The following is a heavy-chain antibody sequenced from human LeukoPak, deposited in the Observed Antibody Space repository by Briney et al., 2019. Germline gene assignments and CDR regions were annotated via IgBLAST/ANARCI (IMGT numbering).Heavy chain of an antibody. Sequence: SETLSLTCAVYGGSFSDYYWSWIRQPPRKGLEWIGEINHNGSTNYNPSLKSRVTISIDTSKNQFSLKLSSVTAADTAVFYCTRGARTPSGYGSRTAGRANWFDPWGQGTLVTVSS. V-gene: IGHV4-34*01. CDR2: INHNGST. CDR3: TRGARTPSGYGSRTAGRANWFDP. D-gene: IGHD5-12*01. CDR1: GGSFSDYY. J-gene: IGHJ5*02.